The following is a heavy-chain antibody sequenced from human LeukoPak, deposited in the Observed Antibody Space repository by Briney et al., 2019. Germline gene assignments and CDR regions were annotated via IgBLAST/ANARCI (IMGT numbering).Heavy chain of an antibody. CDR3: ARSKPFSSGWYVGY. D-gene: IGHD6-19*01. CDR2: IYYSGST. J-gene: IGHJ4*02. CDR1: GGSISSYY. V-gene: IGHV4-59*08. Sequence: PSETLSLTCTVSGGSISSYYWSWIRQPPGKGLEWIGYIYYSGSTNYNPSLKSRVTISVDTSKNQFSLKLSSVTAADTAVYYCARSKPFSSGWYVGYWGQGTLVTVSS.